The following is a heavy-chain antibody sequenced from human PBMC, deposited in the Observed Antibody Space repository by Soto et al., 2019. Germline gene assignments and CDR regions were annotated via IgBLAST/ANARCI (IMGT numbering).Heavy chain of an antibody. D-gene: IGHD3-10*01. J-gene: IGHJ6*02. V-gene: IGHV3-48*02. CDR1: GFTFSSYS. CDR2: ISTISSTI. CDR3: ARDLRVRGVINYYGMDV. Sequence: GGSLRLSCAASGFTFSSYSMNWVRQAPGKGLEWVSYISTISSTIYYADSVKGRFTISRDNAKKSLYLQMNSLRDEDTAVYYCARDLRVRGVINYYGMDVWGQGTTVTVSS.